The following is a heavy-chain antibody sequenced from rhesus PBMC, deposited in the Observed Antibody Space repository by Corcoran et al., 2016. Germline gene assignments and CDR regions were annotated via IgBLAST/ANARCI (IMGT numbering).Heavy chain of an antibody. J-gene: IGHJ4*01. V-gene: IGHV4-169*02. CDR2: IYGSGSST. CDR1: GGSISRSY. CDR3: ASDTDYFDY. D-gene: IGHD3-9*01. Sequence: QLQLQVSGPGLVKPSETLSVTCAVSGGSISRSYWRWIRQAPGKGLEWIGYIYGSGSSTNYNPSHKSRVTLSVDTSKNQISLKLSSVTAADTAVYYCASDTDYFDYWGQGVLVTVSS.